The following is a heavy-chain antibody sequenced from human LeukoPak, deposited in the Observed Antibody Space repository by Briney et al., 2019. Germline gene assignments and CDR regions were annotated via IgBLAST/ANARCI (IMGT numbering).Heavy chain of an antibody. CDR1: GYTFTGYY. CDR2: INPNSGGT. V-gene: IGHV1-2*05. Sequence: ASVKVSCKASGYTFTGYYMHWVRQAPGQGLEWMGRINPNSGGTNYAQKFQGRVTMTRDTSISTAYMELSRLRSDDTVVYYCARAVVVVAATPPRFDPWGQGTLVTVSS. CDR3: ARAVVVVAATPPRFDP. J-gene: IGHJ5*02. D-gene: IGHD2-15*01.